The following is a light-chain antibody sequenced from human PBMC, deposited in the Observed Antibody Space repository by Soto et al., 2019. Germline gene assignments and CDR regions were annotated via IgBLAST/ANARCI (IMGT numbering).Light chain of an antibody. CDR3: QRYNDFQYI. V-gene: IGKV1-5*03. CDR2: KAI. Sequence: MTQSPATLSVSPGERATLSCRASQSVSTWLAWYQQKPGKAPKLLIYKAINLQSGVPSRFSGSGSGTEFSLTISSLHPDDFATYYCQRYNDFQYIFGQGTKLEMK. J-gene: IGKJ2*01. CDR1: QSVSTW.